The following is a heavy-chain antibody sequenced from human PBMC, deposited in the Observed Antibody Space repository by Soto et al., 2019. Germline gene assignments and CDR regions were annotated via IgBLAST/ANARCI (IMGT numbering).Heavy chain of an antibody. Sequence: GGTPGLAWAASGFTFSSYGMHWVRQAPGKGLEWVAVIWYDGSNKYYADSVKGRFTISRDNSKNTLYLQMNSLRAEDTAVYYCALDHFEMATISFHHDYWGQGTLVSVSS. CDR1: GFTFSSYG. CDR3: ALDHFEMATISFHHDY. V-gene: IGHV3-33*01. J-gene: IGHJ4*02. CDR2: IWYDGSNK. D-gene: IGHD5-12*01.